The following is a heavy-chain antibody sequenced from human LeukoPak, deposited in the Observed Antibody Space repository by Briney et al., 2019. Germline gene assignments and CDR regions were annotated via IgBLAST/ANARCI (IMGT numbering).Heavy chain of an antibody. D-gene: IGHD3-22*01. CDR3: ASQYYYDSSGSFDY. Sequence: PSETLSLTCTVSGGSISSYYWSWIRQPAGKGLDWIGRIYTSGSTNYNPSLKSRVTMSVDTSKDQFSLKLSSVTAADTAVYYCASQYYYDSSGSFDYWGQGTLVTVSS. V-gene: IGHV4-4*07. CDR2: IYTSGST. CDR1: GGSISSYY. J-gene: IGHJ4*02.